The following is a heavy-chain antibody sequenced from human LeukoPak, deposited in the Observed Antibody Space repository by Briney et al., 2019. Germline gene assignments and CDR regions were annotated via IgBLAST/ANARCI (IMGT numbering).Heavy chain of an antibody. D-gene: IGHD6-19*01. CDR3: ARVLIAVAGYDY. Sequence: PSETLSLTCTVSGGSVSSGTYYWTWIRQPPGQGLEWIGYIYYGGSTNYNPSLKTRVTISVDTSKDQFSLRLTSVSAADTATYYCARVLIAVAGYDYWGQGTQVTVSS. CDR1: GGSVSSGTYY. J-gene: IGHJ4*02. CDR2: IYYGGST. V-gene: IGHV4-61*01.